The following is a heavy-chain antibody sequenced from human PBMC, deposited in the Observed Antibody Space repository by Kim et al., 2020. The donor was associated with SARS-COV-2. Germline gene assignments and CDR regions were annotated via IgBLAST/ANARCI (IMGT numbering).Heavy chain of an antibody. CDR1: GFTFNTYA. CDR3: AKDSFRQDHCSNGVCSVFDY. D-gene: IGHD2-8*01. CDR2: LSASGGNT. V-gene: IGHV3-23*01. J-gene: IGHJ4*02. Sequence: GGSLRLSCAASGFTFNTYAMSWIRQAPGKGLEWVSGLSASGGNTYYPDSVKGRFTISRDNSKSTLYLEMHSLRAEDTAVYYCAKDSFRQDHCSNGVCSVFDYWGQGTRVTVSS.